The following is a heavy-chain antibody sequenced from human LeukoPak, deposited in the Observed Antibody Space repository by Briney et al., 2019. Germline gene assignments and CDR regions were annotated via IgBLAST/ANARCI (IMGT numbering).Heavy chain of an antibody. CDR3: ARDGGGYSYGREYYYYMDV. CDR2: ISSNGGST. CDR1: GFTFSSYA. D-gene: IGHD5-18*01. Sequence: TGGSLRLSCAASGFTFSSYAMHWVRQAPGKGLEYVSAISSNGGSTYYANSVKGRFTISRDNSKNTLYLQMGSLRAEDMAVYYCARDGGGYSYGREYYYYMDVWAKGPRSPSP. V-gene: IGHV3-64*01. J-gene: IGHJ6*03.